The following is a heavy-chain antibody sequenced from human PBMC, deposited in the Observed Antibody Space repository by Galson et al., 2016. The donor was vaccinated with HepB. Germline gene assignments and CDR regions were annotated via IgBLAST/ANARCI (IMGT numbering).Heavy chain of an antibody. V-gene: IGHV3-53*01. CDR3: ARDKRERWLQSQTLYGMDV. J-gene: IGHJ6*02. CDR2: IYRGGDT. Sequence: SLRLSCAASGFTVSSEYMTWVRQAPGKGLEWVSVIYRGGDTYYADSVKGRFTISRENAKNTVYLQMNSLGDEDTAVYYCARDKRERWLQSQTLYGMDVWGQGTSGIDS. D-gene: IGHD5-24*01. CDR1: GFTVSSEY.